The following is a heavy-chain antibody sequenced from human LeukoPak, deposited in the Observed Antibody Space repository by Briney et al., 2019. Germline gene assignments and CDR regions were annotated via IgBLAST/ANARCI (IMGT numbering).Heavy chain of an antibody. Sequence: GESMTLSCALSGFTLSSNYMSWVRHAPGKGLEWVSVIYSGGSTNYAHSVKGRFTISRDNAKNTLYLEMNSLRAEDTAVYYCASSRPFGVWCYYMDVWGKGTTVTVSS. V-gene: IGHV3-53*01. J-gene: IGHJ6*03. CDR3: ASSRPFGVWCYYMDV. CDR1: GFTLSSNY. CDR2: IYSGGST. D-gene: IGHD3-10*01.